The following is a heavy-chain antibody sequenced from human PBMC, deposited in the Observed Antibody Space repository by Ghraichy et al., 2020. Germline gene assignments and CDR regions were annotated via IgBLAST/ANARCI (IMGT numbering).Heavy chain of an antibody. Sequence: GGSLRLSCATSGFTFATFAMNWVRQAPGRGLKWVSTISGGGSDTHFADSVKGRFTISRDNSTNTLFLQMNSLRADDTAVYFCAKMRGRVEATSPCGFDIWGRGTMVTVAS. CDR3: AKMRGRVEATSPCGFDI. CDR1: GFTFATFA. V-gene: IGHV3-23*01. D-gene: IGHD2-15*01. CDR2: ISGGGSDT. J-gene: IGHJ3*02.